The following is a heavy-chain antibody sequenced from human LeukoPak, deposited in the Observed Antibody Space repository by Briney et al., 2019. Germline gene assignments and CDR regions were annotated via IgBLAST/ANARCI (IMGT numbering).Heavy chain of an antibody. V-gene: IGHV4-61*02. D-gene: IGHD2/OR15-2a*01. Sequence: PSQTLSLTCTVSGGSISSGSYYWSWHRQPAGKGLEWIVRICTSGSTNYNPSLKSRVTISVDTSKNQFSLKVRSVSAADTAIYFCARRLVIVPPSSFGDAFGIWGRGTVVTVSS. J-gene: IGHJ3*02. CDR1: GGSISSGSYY. CDR2: ICTSGST. CDR3: ARRLVIVPPSSFGDAFGI.